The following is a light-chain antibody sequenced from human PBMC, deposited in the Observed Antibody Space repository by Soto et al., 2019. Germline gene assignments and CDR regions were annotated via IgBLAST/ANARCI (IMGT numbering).Light chain of an antibody. J-gene: IGKJ3*01. V-gene: IGKV2-28*01. CDR2: LGY. CDR1: QSLLYSNGYNY. Sequence: DIVMTQSPLSLPVTPGEPASISCRSSQSLLYSNGYNYLDWYLQKPGQSPQLLIYLGYNRASGVHDRFSVCGSGTDFTLKISRVETEDVDVYYCMRTRQTPFTFGPGTKVDFK. CDR3: MRTRQTPFT.